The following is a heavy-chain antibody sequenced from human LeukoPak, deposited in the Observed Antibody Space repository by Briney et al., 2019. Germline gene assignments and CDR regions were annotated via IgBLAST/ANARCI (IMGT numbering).Heavy chain of an antibody. J-gene: IGHJ2*01. V-gene: IGHV3-74*01. CDR2: INSDGSST. D-gene: IGHD3-16*01. Sequence: GGSLRLSCAASGFTFSNYWIHWVRQAPGKGLVWVSRINSDGSSTTYADSVKGRFTISRDNAKNTLYLQMNSLRAEDTAVYYCARPNYGWYFDLWGRGTLVTVSS. CDR3: ARPNYGWYFDL. CDR1: GFTFSNYW.